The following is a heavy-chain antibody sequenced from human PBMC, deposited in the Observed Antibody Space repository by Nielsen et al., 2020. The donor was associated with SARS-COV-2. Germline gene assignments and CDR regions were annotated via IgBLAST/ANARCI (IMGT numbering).Heavy chain of an antibody. V-gene: IGHV3-23*03. CDR1: GFTVSSNY. D-gene: IGHD3-16*01. J-gene: IGHJ6*02. CDR3: AKDPGWGSRSV. CDR2: IYSGGSST. Sequence: GESLRLSCAASGFTVSSNYMSWVRQAPGKGLEWVSVIYSGGSSTYYADSVKGRFTISRDNSKNTLYLQMNSLRAEDTAVYYCAKDPGWGSRSVWGQGTTVTVSS.